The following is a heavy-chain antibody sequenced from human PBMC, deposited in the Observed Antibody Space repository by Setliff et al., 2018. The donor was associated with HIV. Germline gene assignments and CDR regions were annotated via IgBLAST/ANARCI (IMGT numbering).Heavy chain of an antibody. V-gene: IGHV3-48*04. CDR2: ISSRGSTI. D-gene: IGHD4-17*01. CDR3: ARSPYGDYGLDY. J-gene: IGHJ4*02. Sequence: PGGSLRLSCATSGFIFEDYGMNWVRQAPGKGLEWVSGISSRGSTIYYADSVKGRFTISRDNAKNSLYLQMNTLRAEDTAVYFCARSPYGDYGLDYWGQGTLVTVSS. CDR1: GFIFEDYG.